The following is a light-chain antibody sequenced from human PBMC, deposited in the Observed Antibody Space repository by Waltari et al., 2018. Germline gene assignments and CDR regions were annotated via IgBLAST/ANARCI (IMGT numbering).Light chain of an antibody. CDR1: NIGTYS. V-gene: IGLV3-21*03. CDR3: QVWDGSSDLVV. J-gene: IGLJ2*01. Sequence: SYVLTQPPSVSVAPGKTARITCGGNNIGTYSVHWYQQRPGQAPVLVVYDDSDRPSEIPERFSGSNSGDTATLTSSGVEAGDEADYYCQVWDGSSDLVVFGGGTKLTVL. CDR2: DDS.